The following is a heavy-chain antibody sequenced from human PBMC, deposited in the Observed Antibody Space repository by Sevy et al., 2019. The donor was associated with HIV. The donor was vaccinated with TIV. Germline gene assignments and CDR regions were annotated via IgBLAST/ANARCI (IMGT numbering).Heavy chain of an antibody. D-gene: IGHD5-12*01. CDR1: GFTFSSYS. CDR2: IDSRSSNI. J-gene: IGHJ6*02. V-gene: IGHV3-48*01. CDR3: AREGGYTDQGMDV. Sequence: GGFLRLSCAASGFTFSSYSMNWVRQAPGKGLEWLSYIDSRSSNIYYADSVKGRFTVSRDNAKNSLYVQMNSLRGEDTAAYYCAREGGYTDQGMDVWGQGTTVTVSS.